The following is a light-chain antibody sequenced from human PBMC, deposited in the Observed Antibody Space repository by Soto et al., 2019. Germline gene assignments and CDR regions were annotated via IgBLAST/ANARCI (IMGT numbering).Light chain of an antibody. Sequence: QSALTQPASVSGSPGQSITISCTGTSSDVGASNSVSWYQQYPGKAPKLMIYEVTNRPSGVSNRFSGSKSGNTASLTISGLQAEDEADYYCTSYATTSPVMFGGGTKLTVL. CDR1: SSDVGASNS. CDR2: EVT. V-gene: IGLV2-14*01. CDR3: TSYATTSPVM. J-gene: IGLJ3*02.